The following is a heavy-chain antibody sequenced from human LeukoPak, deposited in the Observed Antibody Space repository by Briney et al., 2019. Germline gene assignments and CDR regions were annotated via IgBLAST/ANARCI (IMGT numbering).Heavy chain of an antibody. CDR2: IYYSGST. J-gene: IGHJ4*02. V-gene: IGHV4-39*01. Sequence: SETLSLTCTVSGGSISSASYFWGWIRQPPGKGLEWIGTIYYSGSTYYNASLRSRVTMSGDTSKNQFSLKLSSVTAADTAVYYCARLQGGYCSGGSCGTIDYWGQGTLVTVSS. D-gene: IGHD2-15*01. CDR1: GGSISSASYF. CDR3: ARLQGGYCSGGSCGTIDY.